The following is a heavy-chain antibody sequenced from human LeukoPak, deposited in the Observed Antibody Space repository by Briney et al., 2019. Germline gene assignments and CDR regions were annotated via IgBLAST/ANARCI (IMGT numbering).Heavy chain of an antibody. V-gene: IGHV6-1*01. CDR1: GDRVSNNSAT. Sequence: SQTLSLTCAISGDRVSNNSATWNWIRQSPSRGLEWLGRTCYRSKWYNDYAMSVKSRININPDTSKNQVSLQLNSVTPEDTAVYYCVRAISGTSHFDYWGQGTLVTVSS. CDR2: TCYRSKWYN. J-gene: IGHJ4*02. D-gene: IGHD2-15*01. CDR3: VRAISGTSHFDY.